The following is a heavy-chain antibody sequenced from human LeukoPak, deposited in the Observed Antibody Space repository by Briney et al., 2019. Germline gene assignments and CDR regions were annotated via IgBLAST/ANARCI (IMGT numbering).Heavy chain of an antibody. J-gene: IGHJ4*02. D-gene: IGHD3-10*01. CDR2: ISGSGGGT. CDR1: GFTFSSYA. V-gene: IGHV3-23*01. Sequence: GGSLRLSCAASGFTFSSYAMSWARQAPGKGLEWVSAISGSGGGTYYADSVKGRFTISRDNSKNTLYLQMNSLRAEDTAVYYCANQNGYYYGSGRLIDYWGQGTLVTVSS. CDR3: ANQNGYYYGSGRLIDY.